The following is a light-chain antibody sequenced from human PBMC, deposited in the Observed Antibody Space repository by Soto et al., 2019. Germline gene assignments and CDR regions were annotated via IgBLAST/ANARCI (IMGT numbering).Light chain of an antibody. V-gene: IGKV1-12*01. CDR3: LQVANFPRT. J-gene: IGKJ1*01. CDR2: AAT. Sequence: DIQMTQSPSSVSASVGDTVTITFRASQDINSRLAWFQQQPGRPPKYAIQAATMLQSGFPSRFAGSGSGRDFTLTIHTLQPEDSATYYCLQVANFPRTFGQGTKVDIK. CDR1: QDINSR.